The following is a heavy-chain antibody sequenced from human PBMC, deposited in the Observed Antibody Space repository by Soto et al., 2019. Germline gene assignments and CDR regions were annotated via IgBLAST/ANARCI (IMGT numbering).Heavy chain of an antibody. CDR3: ERGTRTRGMVLQYYYYYGMDV. Sequence: PSETLSLTCAVYGGSFSGYYWSWIRQPPGKGLEWIGEINHSGSTNYNPSLKSRVTISVDTSKKQFSLKLSSVTAADTAVYYCERGTRTRGMVLQYYYYYGMDVWGQGTPVTVSS. V-gene: IGHV4-34*01. D-gene: IGHD2-15*01. CDR2: INHSGST. CDR1: GGSFSGYY. J-gene: IGHJ6*02.